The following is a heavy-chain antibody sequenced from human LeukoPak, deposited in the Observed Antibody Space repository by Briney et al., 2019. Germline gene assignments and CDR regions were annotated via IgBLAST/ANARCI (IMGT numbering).Heavy chain of an antibody. CDR1: GDSISSYY. CDR2: IYYSGST. V-gene: IGHV4-59*01. Sequence: SETLSLTCTVSGDSISSYYWTWIRQPPGKGLEWIGYIYYSGSTNYNPSLKSRVTIPVDTSKNQFSLKLNSVTAADTAFYYCARSGSYHNNFDYWGQGTLVTVSS. D-gene: IGHD1-26*01. CDR3: ARSGSYHNNFDY. J-gene: IGHJ4*02.